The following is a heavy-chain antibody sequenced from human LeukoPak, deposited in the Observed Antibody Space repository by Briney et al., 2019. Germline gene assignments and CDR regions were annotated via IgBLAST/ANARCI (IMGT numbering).Heavy chain of an antibody. CDR3: ASHLAVSGTRSFDY. Sequence: SETLSLTCTVSGGSITSHNWWSWVRQTPGEGLEWIGDIYHGGNTHYNTSLESRVTMSVDKSRNQFSLNLYSVTAADTAVYYCASHLAVSGTRSFDYWGQGILVTVSS. CDR1: GGSITSHNW. CDR2: IYHGGNT. D-gene: IGHD1-1*01. J-gene: IGHJ4*02. V-gene: IGHV4-4*02.